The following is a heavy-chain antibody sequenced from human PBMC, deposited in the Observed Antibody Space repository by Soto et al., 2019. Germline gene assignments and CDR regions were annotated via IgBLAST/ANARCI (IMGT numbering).Heavy chain of an antibody. Sequence: SETLSLTCTVSGGSISSYYWSWIRQPPGKGLEWIGYIYYSGSTNYNPSLKSRVTISVDTSKNQFSLKLSSVTAADTAVYYCARTPAPSYYASGSHYYWGQVTLV. J-gene: IGHJ4*02. V-gene: IGHV4-59*01. CDR3: ARTPAPSYYASGSHYY. CDR2: IYYSGST. D-gene: IGHD3-10*01. CDR1: GGSISSYY.